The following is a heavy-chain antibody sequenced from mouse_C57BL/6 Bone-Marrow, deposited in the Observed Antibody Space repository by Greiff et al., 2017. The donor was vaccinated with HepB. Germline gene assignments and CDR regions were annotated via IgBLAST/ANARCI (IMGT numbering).Heavy chain of an antibody. V-gene: IGHV5-12*01. CDR2: ISNGGGST. Sequence: EVKLVESGGGLVQPGGSLKLSCAASGFTFSDYYMYWVRQTPEKRLEWVAYISNGGGSTYYPDTVKGRFTISRDNAKNTLYLQMGRLKSEDTAMYYSARRGITKGYYAMDYWGQGTSVTVSS. CDR3: ARRGITKGYYAMDY. J-gene: IGHJ4*01. D-gene: IGHD2-4*01. CDR1: GFTFSDYY.